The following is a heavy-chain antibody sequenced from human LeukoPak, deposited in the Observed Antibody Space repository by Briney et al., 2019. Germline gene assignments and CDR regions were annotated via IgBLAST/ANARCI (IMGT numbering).Heavy chain of an antibody. J-gene: IGHJ4*02. V-gene: IGHV3-30*04. CDR3: ARKIPYSIGYYPLFDS. D-gene: IGHD6-19*01. Sequence: GGSLRLSCAASEFSFSSYPMHWVRQAPGKGLDWVAVISYDGTKIFYADSVKGRFTISRDNSKNTLYLQMNSLRPDDTAVYYFARKIPYSIGYYPLFDSWGQGTLVIVSS. CDR1: EFSFSSYP. CDR2: ISYDGTKI.